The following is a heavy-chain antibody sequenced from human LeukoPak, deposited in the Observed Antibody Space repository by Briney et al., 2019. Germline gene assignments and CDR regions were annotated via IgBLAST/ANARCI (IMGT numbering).Heavy chain of an antibody. Sequence: GGPLRLSCAASGFTFDDYAMHWVRQAPGKGLEGVSGISWNSGSIGYAYSVQGRFTISRDNAKNSLYLQMNSLRAEDMALYYCAKGYMIFGVVIRGGTLDAFDIWGQGTMVTVSS. J-gene: IGHJ3*02. D-gene: IGHD3/OR15-3a*01. CDR2: ISWNSGSI. CDR3: AKGYMIFGVVIRGGTLDAFDI. CDR1: GFTFDDYA. V-gene: IGHV3-9*03.